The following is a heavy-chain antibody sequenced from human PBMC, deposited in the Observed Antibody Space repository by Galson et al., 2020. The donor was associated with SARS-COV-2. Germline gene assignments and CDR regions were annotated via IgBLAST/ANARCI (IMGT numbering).Heavy chain of an antibody. CDR3: ARDGVAGDY. J-gene: IGHJ4*02. CDR1: GYPITIGYY. CDR2: IFHRGNT. D-gene: IGHD3-3*01. Sequence: SETLSLTCTVSGYPITIGYYWGWIRQPPGKGLEWIGSIFHRGNTYYNPSLKSRVTISLDTSRNQFSLNLGSVTAADTAIYYCARDGVAGDYWGRGTQVTVSS. V-gene: IGHV4-38-2*02.